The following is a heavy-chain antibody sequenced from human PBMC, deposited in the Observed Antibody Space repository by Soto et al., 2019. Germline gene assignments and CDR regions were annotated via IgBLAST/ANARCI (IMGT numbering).Heavy chain of an antibody. CDR3: ASDYDFWSGYYSA. Sequence: PSETLSLTCTVSGVSISSVGYYWSWIRQHPGKGLEWIGYIYYSGSTYYNPSLKSRVTISVDTSKNQFSLKLSSVTAADTAVYYCASDYDFWSGYYSAWGQGTLVTVSS. D-gene: IGHD3-3*01. CDR1: GVSISSVGYY. V-gene: IGHV4-31*03. CDR2: IYYSGST. J-gene: IGHJ5*02.